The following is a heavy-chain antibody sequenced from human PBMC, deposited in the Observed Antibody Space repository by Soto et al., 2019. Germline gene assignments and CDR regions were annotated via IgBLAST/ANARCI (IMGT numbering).Heavy chain of an antibody. V-gene: IGHV3-74*01. Sequence: EVQLVESGGGLVQPGGSLRLSCAASGFTFSSYWMHWVRQAPGKGLVWVSRINSDGSSTSYADSVKGRFTISRDNAKNTLYLQMNSLRAEDTAVYYWARDLPGGPSGYEYYGMDVWGQGTTVTVSS. D-gene: IGHD1-26*01. J-gene: IGHJ6*02. CDR2: INSDGSST. CDR1: GFTFSSYW. CDR3: ARDLPGGPSGYEYYGMDV.